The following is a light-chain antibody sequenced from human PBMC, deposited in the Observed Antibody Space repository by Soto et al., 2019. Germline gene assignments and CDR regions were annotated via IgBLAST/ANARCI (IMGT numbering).Light chain of an antibody. CDR1: QSVTSSH. CDR3: QQYDYSPCS. CDR2: GAS. J-gene: IGKJ2*04. V-gene: IGKV3-20*01. Sequence: EIVLTQTPGTLSLSPGERATLSCRASQSVTSSHLAWYQQKPGQAPRLLIYGASTRATGIPDRFSGSGSDTDFSLTIRRLDPEDFAMYHCQQYDYSPCSFGQGTKLQI.